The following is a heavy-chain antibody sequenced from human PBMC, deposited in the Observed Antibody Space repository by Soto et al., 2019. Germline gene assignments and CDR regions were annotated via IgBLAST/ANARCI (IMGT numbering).Heavy chain of an antibody. CDR2: ISGSGNT. J-gene: IGHJ4*02. Sequence: GGSLRLSCVASGFAFKSYAMTWVRQAPGKGLECVSGISGSGNTYYADSVKGRFTISRDNPKNTVYLQMDSLRAEDTAVYYCAKRGPVVTLEKYFDCWGQGALVTVSS. D-gene: IGHD2-21*02. CDR3: AKRGPVVTLEKYFDC. V-gene: IGHV3-23*01. CDR1: GFAFKSYA.